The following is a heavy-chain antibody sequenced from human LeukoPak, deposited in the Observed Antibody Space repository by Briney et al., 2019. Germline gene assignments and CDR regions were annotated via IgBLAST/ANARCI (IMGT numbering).Heavy chain of an antibody. CDR1: GFTVSSNY. V-gene: IGHV3-53*01. Sequence: GGSLRLSCAASGFTVSSNYMGWVRQAPGKGLEWVSVIYSGGSTYYADSVKGRFTISRDNSKNTLYLQMNSLRAEDTAVYYCAISSSSAEYFQHWGQGTLVTVSS. CDR2: IYSGGST. CDR3: AISSSSAEYFQH. D-gene: IGHD6-6*01. J-gene: IGHJ1*01.